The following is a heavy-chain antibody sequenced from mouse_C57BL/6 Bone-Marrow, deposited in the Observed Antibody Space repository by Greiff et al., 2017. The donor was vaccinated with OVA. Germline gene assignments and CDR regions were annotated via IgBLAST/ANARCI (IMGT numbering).Heavy chain of an antibody. CDR1: GFNIKDYY. J-gene: IGHJ4*01. V-gene: IGHV14-1*01. CDR2: IDPEDGDT. CDR3: TTGGSSPYAMDY. Sequence: EVQLQQSGAELVRPGASVKLSCTASGFNIKDYYMHWVKQRPEQGLEWIGRIDPEDGDTEYAPKFQGKATMTADTSSNTAYLQHSSLTSEDTAVYYCTTGGSSPYAMDYWGQGTSVTVSS. D-gene: IGHD1-1*01.